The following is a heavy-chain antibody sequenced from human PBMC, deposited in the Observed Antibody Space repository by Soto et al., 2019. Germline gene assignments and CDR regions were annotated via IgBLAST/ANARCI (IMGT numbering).Heavy chain of an antibody. CDR2: IYYSGST. J-gene: IGHJ4*02. Sequence: PSETLSLTCTVSGGSISSSRHDWGWIRQPPGKGLEWIGSIYYSGSTYYNPSLKSRVTISIDTSKNQFALKLSSVTAADTAIYYCARSSNWYFDYWGQGTLVTVSS. CDR3: ARSSNWYFDY. D-gene: IGHD6-13*01. V-gene: IGHV4-39*01. CDR1: GGSISSSRHD.